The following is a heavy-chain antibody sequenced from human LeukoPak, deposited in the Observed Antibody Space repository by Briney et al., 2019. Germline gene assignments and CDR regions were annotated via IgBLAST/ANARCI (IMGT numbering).Heavy chain of an antibody. CDR3: ARSAGGAAAGDLDY. Sequence: GGSLRLSCAASGFTFGDYGMSWVRQAPGKGLEWVSGINCADSVKGRFTISRDNAKNSLYLQMNSLRDEDTALYYCARSAGGAAAGDLDYWGQGTLVTVSS. CDR2: INC. CDR1: GFTFGDYG. D-gene: IGHD6-13*01. J-gene: IGHJ4*02. V-gene: IGHV3-20*04.